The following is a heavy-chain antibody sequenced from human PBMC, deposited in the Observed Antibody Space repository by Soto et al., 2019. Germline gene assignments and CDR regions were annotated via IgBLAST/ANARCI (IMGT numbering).Heavy chain of an antibody. CDR3: ASPAGGSHTLHAFDI. Sequence: ASVKVSCKASGGTFSSYAISWVRQAPGQGLEWMGGIIPIFGTANYAQKFQGRVTITADESTSTAYMELSSLRSEDTAVYYCASPAGGSHTLHAFDIWGQGTMVTVSS. CDR2: IIPIFGTA. J-gene: IGHJ3*02. V-gene: IGHV1-69*13. D-gene: IGHD1-26*01. CDR1: GGTFSSYA.